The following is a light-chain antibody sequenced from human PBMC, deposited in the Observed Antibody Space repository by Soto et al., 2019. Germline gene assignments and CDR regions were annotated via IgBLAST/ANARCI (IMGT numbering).Light chain of an antibody. V-gene: IGKV3-20*01. CDR3: MQYDNSPLYT. CDR1: QSVSSSS. J-gene: IGKJ2*01. CDR2: GAS. Sequence: EIVLTQSPGTLSLSPGERATLSCRASQSVSSSSLAWYQQKPGQAPRLLIYGASRRSTGIPDRFSGSGSGTDFSLSISRLQPEDFAVYYCMQYDNSPLYTFGQGTKLEI.